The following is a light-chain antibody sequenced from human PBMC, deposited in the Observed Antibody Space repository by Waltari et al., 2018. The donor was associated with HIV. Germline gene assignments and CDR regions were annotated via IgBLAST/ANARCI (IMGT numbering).Light chain of an antibody. V-gene: IGLV2-23*02. J-gene: IGLJ2*01. CDR1: NADIGSSDH. CDR3: CSYAGKGVVL. Sequence: QSAPTQPASVSGSPGQSVTIYCIGTNADIGSSDHVPLFHQFSSEAPRLLIYDVNKRPSSVSHRFSGSQSNTTASLTISGLQIEDEGDYYCCSYAGKGVVLFGGGTKLTV. CDR2: DVN.